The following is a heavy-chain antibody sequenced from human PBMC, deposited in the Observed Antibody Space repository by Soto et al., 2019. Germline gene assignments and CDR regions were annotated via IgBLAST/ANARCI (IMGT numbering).Heavy chain of an antibody. CDR1: GCSISSYY. J-gene: IGHJ3*02. Sequence: QVQLQESGPGLVKPSETLSLTCTVSGCSISSYYWSWIRQPPGKGLEWIGYIYYSGSTNYNPSLKSRVTIAVDTSKNQFSLKLSSVTAADTAVYYCARGGYSSNDAFDIWGQGTMVTVSS. CDR3: ARGGYSSNDAFDI. CDR2: IYYSGST. D-gene: IGHD5-18*01. V-gene: IGHV4-59*01.